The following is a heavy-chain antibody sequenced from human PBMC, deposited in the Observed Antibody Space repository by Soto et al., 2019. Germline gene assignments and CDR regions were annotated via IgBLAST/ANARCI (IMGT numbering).Heavy chain of an antibody. Sequence: SQTLSLTCVISGDSVSSNSAAWNWIRQSPSRGLEWLGRTYYRSKWYNDYAVSVKSRITINPDTSKNQFSLQLNSVTPEDTAVYYCARGDIVVVPAAANAFDIWGQGTMVTVS. CDR2: TYYRSKWYN. CDR3: ARGDIVVVPAAANAFDI. D-gene: IGHD2-2*01. CDR1: GDSVSSNSAA. J-gene: IGHJ3*02. V-gene: IGHV6-1*01.